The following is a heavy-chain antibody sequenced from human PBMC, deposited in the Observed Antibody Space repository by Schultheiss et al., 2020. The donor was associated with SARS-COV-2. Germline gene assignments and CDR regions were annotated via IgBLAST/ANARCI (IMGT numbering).Heavy chain of an antibody. CDR2: INSDGSST. J-gene: IGHJ4*02. D-gene: IGHD5-18*01. CDR3: ARDDTAMDQYYFDY. Sequence: GGSLRLSCAASGFTFSSYWMHWVRQAPGKGLVWVSRINSDGSSTSYADSVKGRFTISRDNSKNTLYVQMNSLRAEDTAVYYCARDDTAMDQYYFDYWGQGTLVTVSS. V-gene: IGHV3-74*01. CDR1: GFTFSSYW.